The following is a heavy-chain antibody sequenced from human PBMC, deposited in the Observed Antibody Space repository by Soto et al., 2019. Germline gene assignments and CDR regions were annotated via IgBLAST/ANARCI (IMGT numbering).Heavy chain of an antibody. CDR3: VKVSGYCTGGSCFSYFDY. D-gene: IGHD2-15*01. V-gene: IGHV3-64D*06. Sequence: GGSLRLSCSGSGFTFSHHSLYWVRQPPGKGLQCVSSISGSGGNIYYAESVKGRFTISRDNSKNTLYLQMTSLSSEDSAVYYCVKVSGYCTGGSCFSYFDYWGQGTPVTVSS. CDR2: ISGSGGNI. CDR1: GFTFSHHS. J-gene: IGHJ4*02.